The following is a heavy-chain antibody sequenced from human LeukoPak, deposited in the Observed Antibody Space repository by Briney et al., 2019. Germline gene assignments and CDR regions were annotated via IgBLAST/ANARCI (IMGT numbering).Heavy chain of an antibody. Sequence: PGGSLRLSCVASGLTFNNYNMNWVRQAPGKGLEWVSLISSDGSYIYYADSVRGRFTISRDNAKNSLYLQMNSLRAEDTAVYFRASPHYCSGSSCCFGYWGQGTLVTVSS. CDR3: ASPHYCSGSSCCFGY. CDR1: GLTFNNYN. V-gene: IGHV3-21*01. D-gene: IGHD2-15*01. CDR2: ISSDGSYI. J-gene: IGHJ4*03.